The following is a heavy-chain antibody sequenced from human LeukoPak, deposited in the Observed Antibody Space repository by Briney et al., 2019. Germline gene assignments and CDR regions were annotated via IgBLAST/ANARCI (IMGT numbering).Heavy chain of an antibody. CDR1: GGSFSGYY. CDR2: INHSGST. D-gene: IGHD3-10*01. J-gene: IGHJ4*02. CDR3: ARGATMVRGVIIVRYYFDY. Sequence: SETLSLTCAVYGGSFSGYYWSWIRQPPGKGLEWIGEINHSGSTNYNPSLKSRATISVDTSKNQFSLKLSSVTAADTAVYYCARGATMVRGVIIVRYYFDYWGQGTLVTVSS. V-gene: IGHV4-34*01.